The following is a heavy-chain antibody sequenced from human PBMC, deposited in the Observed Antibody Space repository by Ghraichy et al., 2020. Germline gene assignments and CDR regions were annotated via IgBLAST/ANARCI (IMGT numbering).Heavy chain of an antibody. CDR2: ISGGGGVR. V-gene: IGHV3-23*01. CDR3: ARGPLGTATGPFDY. J-gene: IGHJ4*02. CDR1: GFSFDNYA. D-gene: IGHD5-18*01. Sequence: GGSLRLSCGVSGFSFDNYAMNWVRQAPGRGLEWVSGISGGGGVRYYADSVQGRVTISRDKYKNSMYMQMNSLRVDDTAVYYCARGPLGTATGPFDYWGQGTLVTVSS.